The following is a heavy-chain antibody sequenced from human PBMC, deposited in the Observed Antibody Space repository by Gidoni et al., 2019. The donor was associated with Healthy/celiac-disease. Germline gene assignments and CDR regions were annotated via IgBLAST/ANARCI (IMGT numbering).Heavy chain of an antibody. CDR1: GGSISRSSYY. CDR3: ARLPSGSHTLGAFDI. J-gene: IGHJ3*02. D-gene: IGHD1-26*01. Sequence: QLQLQESGPGLVKPSETLSLTGTVSGGSISRSSYYWGWVRQPPGKGLEWIGRIWYSGSTYYTPSLQRRVTISVDTSKNQFSLKLSSVTAADTAVYYCARLPSGSHTLGAFDIWGQGTMVTVSS. V-gene: IGHV4-39*01. CDR2: IWYSGST.